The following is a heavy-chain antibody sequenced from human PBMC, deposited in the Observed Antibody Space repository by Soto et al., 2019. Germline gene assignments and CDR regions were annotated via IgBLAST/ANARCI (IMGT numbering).Heavy chain of an antibody. D-gene: IGHD6-19*01. CDR3: AKDRGWLAERYYYGMDV. CDR1: GFTFSSYG. Sequence: QVQLVESGGGVVQPGRSLRLSCAASGFTFSSYGMHWVRQAPGKGLEWVAVISYDGSNKYYADSVKGRFTISRDNSKNTLYLQRNSLRADDTAVYYCAKDRGWLAERYYYGMDVWGQGTTVTVSS. J-gene: IGHJ6*02. CDR2: ISYDGSNK. V-gene: IGHV3-30*18.